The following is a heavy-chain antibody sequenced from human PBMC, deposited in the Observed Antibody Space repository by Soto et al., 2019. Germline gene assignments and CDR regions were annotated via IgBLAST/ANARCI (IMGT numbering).Heavy chain of an antibody. Sequence: QVQLQESGPGLVKPSQTLSLTCTVSGGSISSGDYYWSWIRQHPGKGLEWIGYIYHSGSTNYNPSLKSRVXXSXDPXKTQFSLNLSSVTASDTAVYYWARDRSSGWDAFDIWGQATMVTVSS. CDR1: GGSISSGDYY. CDR3: ARDRSSGWDAFDI. V-gene: IGHV4-31*03. D-gene: IGHD6-19*01. CDR2: IYHSGST. J-gene: IGHJ3*02.